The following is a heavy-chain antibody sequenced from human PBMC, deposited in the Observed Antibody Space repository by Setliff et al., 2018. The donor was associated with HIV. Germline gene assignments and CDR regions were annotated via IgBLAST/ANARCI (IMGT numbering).Heavy chain of an antibody. V-gene: IGHV1-2*06. D-gene: IGHD2-8*01. CDR3: ATKVYCTNGVCLDAFDI. J-gene: IGHJ3*02. CDR2: INPNSGGT. CDR1: GYTFTAYY. Sequence: ASVKVSCKASGYTFTAYYMHWVRQAPGQGLEWMGRINPNSGGTNYAQKFQGRVTMTGDTSISTVYMELSRLRSDDTAVYYCATKVYCTNGVCLDAFDIWGQGTKVTVSS.